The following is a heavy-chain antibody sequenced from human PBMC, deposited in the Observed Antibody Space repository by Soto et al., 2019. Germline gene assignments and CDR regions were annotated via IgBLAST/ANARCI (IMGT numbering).Heavy chain of an antibody. V-gene: IGHV1-69*02. CDR2: IIPIVGIT. J-gene: IGHJ4*02. CDR3: ARDDGLAYCGGDCYS. D-gene: IGHD2-21*02. CDR1: GGTFSSYT. Sequence: QVQLVQSGAEVKKPGSSVKVSCKASGGTFSSYTISWVRQAPGQGLEWMGRIIPIVGITKYAQKFQGRVTITAHKSTSTAYMELSSLRSEDTAVYYCARDDGLAYCGGDCYSWGQGTLVTVSS.